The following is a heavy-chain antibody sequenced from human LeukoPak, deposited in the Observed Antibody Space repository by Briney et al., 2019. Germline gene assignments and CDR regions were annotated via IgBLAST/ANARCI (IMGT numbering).Heavy chain of an antibody. D-gene: IGHD5-18*01. CDR3: ARGLLWSLNFDY. V-gene: IGHV4-31*03. Sequence: PSQTLSLTCTVSGGSISSGGYYWSWIRQHPGKGPEWIGYIYYSGSTYYNPSLKSRVTISVDTSKNQFSLKLSSVTAADTAVYYCARGLLWSLNFDYWGQGTLVTVSS. J-gene: IGHJ4*02. CDR1: GGSISSGGYY. CDR2: IYYSGST.